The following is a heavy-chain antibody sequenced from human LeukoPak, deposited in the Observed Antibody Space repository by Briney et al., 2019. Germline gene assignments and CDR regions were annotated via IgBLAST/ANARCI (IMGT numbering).Heavy chain of an antibody. CDR1: GFTFSSYG. V-gene: IGHV3-30*02. Sequence: GGSLRLSCAASGFTFSSYGMHWVRQAPGKGPEWVAFIRYDGSNKYYADSVKGRFTISRDNSKNTLYLQMNSLRAEDTAVYYCAKDLGYYDSSGYQPPDIWGQGTMVTVSS. J-gene: IGHJ3*02. CDR3: AKDLGYYDSSGYQPPDI. D-gene: IGHD3-22*01. CDR2: IRYDGSNK.